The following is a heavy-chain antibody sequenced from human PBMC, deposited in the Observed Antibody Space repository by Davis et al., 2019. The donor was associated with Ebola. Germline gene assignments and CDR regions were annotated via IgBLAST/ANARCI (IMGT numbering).Heavy chain of an antibody. J-gene: IGHJ5*02. CDR1: GFTVSSNY. V-gene: IGHV3-53*01. CDR2: IYSGGST. Sequence: PGGSLRLSCAASGFTVSSNYMSWVRQAPGKGLEWVSVIYSGGSTYYADSVKGRFTISRDNSKNTLFLQMNSLRAEDTVFYYCARDQNEYPYNWFDPWGQGTLVTVSS. CDR3: ARDQNEYPYNWFDP. D-gene: IGHD1-1*01.